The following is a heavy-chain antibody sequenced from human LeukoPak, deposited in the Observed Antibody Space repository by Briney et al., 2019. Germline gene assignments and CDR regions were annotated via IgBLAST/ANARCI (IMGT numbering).Heavy chain of an antibody. CDR2: INGDGSRT. Sequence: GGSLRLSCAASGFTFSTNWMHWVRQAPGKGLVWVSRINGDGSRTNYADSVEGRFTISRDNAKNTVYLQMNSLRAEDTAVYYCARDDGSGPYYFDYWGQGTLVTVSS. CDR1: GFTFSTNW. CDR3: ARDDGSGPYYFDY. D-gene: IGHD3-22*01. V-gene: IGHV3-74*01. J-gene: IGHJ4*02.